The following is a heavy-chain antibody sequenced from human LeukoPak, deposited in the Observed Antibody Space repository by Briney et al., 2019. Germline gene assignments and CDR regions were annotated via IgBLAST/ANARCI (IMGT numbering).Heavy chain of an antibody. Sequence: GGSLRLSCAASGFTFSSYSMNWVRQAPGKGLEWVSSISSSSSYIYYADSVKGRFTISRDNAKNSLYLQMNSLRPEDTALYYCAKDRGPTATTSSYMDVWGKGTTVTVSS. D-gene: IGHD5-24*01. J-gene: IGHJ6*03. CDR1: GFTFSSYS. CDR3: AKDRGPTATTSSYMDV. CDR2: ISSSSSYI. V-gene: IGHV3-21*04.